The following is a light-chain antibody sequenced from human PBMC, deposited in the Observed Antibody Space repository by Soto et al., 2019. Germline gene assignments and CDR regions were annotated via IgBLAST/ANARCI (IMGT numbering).Light chain of an antibody. CDR2: KAS. J-gene: IGKJ1*01. Sequence: DIQRTKYRASLSASVGDRVASTCRASQSISTWLAWYQQKPGKGPTLLIYKASRLESGVPSRFSGSGSGTEFAFTISSLQPADFATYYSQQYNTYSWTFGQGTKVDI. CDR3: QQYNTYSWT. CDR1: QSISTW. V-gene: IGKV1-5*03.